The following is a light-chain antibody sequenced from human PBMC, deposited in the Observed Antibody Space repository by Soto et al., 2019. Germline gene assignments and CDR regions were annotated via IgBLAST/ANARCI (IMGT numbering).Light chain of an antibody. Sequence: QSVLTQPPSASGTPGQRVTISCSGSSSNIGSNTVNWYQHLPGTAPKLLIYSNNDRPSGVPDRFSGSKSGTSASLAISGLQSEDEAHYYCVVWDDSLNGPVFGGGTQLTVL. CDR1: SSNIGSNT. CDR3: VVWDDSLNGPV. J-gene: IGLJ7*01. CDR2: SNN. V-gene: IGLV1-44*01.